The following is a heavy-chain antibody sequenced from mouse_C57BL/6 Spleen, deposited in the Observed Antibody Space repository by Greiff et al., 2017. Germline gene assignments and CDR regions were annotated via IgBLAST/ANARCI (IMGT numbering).Heavy chain of an antibody. CDR3: ARYGSSYGYFDY. V-gene: IGHV1-81*01. CDR1: GYTFTSYG. D-gene: IGHD1-1*01. J-gene: IGHJ2*01. Sequence: QVQLKESGAELARPGASVKLSCKASGYTFTSYGISWVKQRTGQGLEWIGEIYPRSGNTYYNEKFKGKATLTADKSSSTAYMELRSLTSEDSAVYFCARYGSSYGYFDYWGQGTTLTVSS. CDR2: IYPRSGNT.